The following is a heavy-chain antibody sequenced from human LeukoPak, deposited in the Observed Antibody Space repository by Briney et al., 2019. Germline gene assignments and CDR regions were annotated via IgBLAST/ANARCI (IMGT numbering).Heavy chain of an antibody. V-gene: IGHV3-7*01. Sequence: GGSLRLSCAASGFTFSKYWMSWVRQAPGKGLEWVANINHDGSETYYVDSVKGRFTISGDNAKNSLFLQMISLRAEDTAVYYCAREGIYGSSSPPGYWGQGTLVTVSS. CDR3: AREGIYGSSSPPGY. J-gene: IGHJ4*02. CDR1: GFTFSKYW. D-gene: IGHD6-6*01. CDR2: INHDGSET.